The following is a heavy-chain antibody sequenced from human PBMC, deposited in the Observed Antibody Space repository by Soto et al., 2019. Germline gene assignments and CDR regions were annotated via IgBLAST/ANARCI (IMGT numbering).Heavy chain of an antibody. D-gene: IGHD6-13*01. CDR2: TYYGVEWYN. Sequence: QTLSVTCAISGDSVSSYSAAWKWSRQSPSRGHEWLGRTYYGVEWYNEYADSKKSGITIIPGNSKNQFSMELLSVTPEDTAVYYCAKYTNIGRDTSTSSYYNRFDVWGQGTLVTVSS. V-gene: IGHV6-1*01. J-gene: IGHJ5*02. CDR3: AKYTNIGRDTSTSSYYNRFDV. CDR1: GDSVSSYSAA.